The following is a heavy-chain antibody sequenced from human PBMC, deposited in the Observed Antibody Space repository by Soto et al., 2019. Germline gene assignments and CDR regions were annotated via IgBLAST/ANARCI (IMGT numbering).Heavy chain of an antibody. D-gene: IGHD1-26*01. CDR3: ARESAHYLNLFDP. Sequence: EVQLVESGGGLVQPGGSLRLSCAASGFTFSSYSMNWVRQAPGKGLEWVSYISSSSSTIYYADSVKGRFTISRDNAKNSLYLHMNSLRDEDTAVYYCARESAHYLNLFDPWGQGTLGTVSS. V-gene: IGHV3-48*02. CDR1: GFTFSSYS. CDR2: ISSSSSTI. J-gene: IGHJ5*02.